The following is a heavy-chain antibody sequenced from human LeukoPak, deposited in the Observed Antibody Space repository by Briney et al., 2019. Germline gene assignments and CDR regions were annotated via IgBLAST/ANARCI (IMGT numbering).Heavy chain of an antibody. CDR1: GFTFSTSG. D-gene: IGHD1-26*01. V-gene: IGHV3-30*02. J-gene: IGHJ4*02. Sequence: PGGSLRLSCAASGFTFSTSGMHWVRQAPGKGLEGVAFIRYDGSSTYYADSVKGRFTISRDNSKNTLFLQMNSLRPEDAAVYYCASDGRRSGSYSNYFDYWGQGTLVTVSS. CDR2: IRYDGSST. CDR3: ASDGRRSGSYSNYFDY.